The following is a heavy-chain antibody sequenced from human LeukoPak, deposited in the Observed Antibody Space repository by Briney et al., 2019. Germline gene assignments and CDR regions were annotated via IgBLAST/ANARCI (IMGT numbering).Heavy chain of an antibody. V-gene: IGHV3-21*01. D-gene: IGHD3-10*01. Sequence: GGSLRLSCAASGFTFSSYSMNWVREAPGKGLEWVSSISSSSSYIYYADSVKGRFTISRDNAKNSLYLQMNSLRAEDTAVYYCARNYYGSGSYQYWGQGTLVTVSS. CDR3: ARNYYGSGSYQY. CDR2: ISSSSSYI. CDR1: GFTFSSYS. J-gene: IGHJ4*02.